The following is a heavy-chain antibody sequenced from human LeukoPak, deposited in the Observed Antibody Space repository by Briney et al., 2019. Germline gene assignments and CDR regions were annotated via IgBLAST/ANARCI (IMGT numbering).Heavy chain of an antibody. D-gene: IGHD3-10*01. V-gene: IGHV4-38-2*01. CDR3: ARLFGDHPYAVLWFDP. Sequence: SETLSLTCSVSGYSISSGYYWGWIRQSPGKGLEWIGTIYHSGSTYFNPSLKSRVTISVDTSKNQFSLNLSSVTAADTAVYYCARLFGDHPYAVLWFDPWGQGTLVTVSS. CDR1: GYSISSGYY. CDR2: IYHSGST. J-gene: IGHJ5*02.